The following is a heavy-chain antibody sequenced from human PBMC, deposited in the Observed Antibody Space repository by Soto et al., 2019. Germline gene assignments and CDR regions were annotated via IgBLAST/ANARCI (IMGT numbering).Heavy chain of an antibody. J-gene: IGHJ4*02. CDR1: GFTFSSYS. D-gene: IGHD2-15*01. CDR3: AREYCSGGSCHEGELDY. Sequence: PGGSLRLSCAASGFTFSSYSMNWVRQAPGKGLEWVSSISSSSSYIYYADSVKGRFTISRDNAKNSLYLQMNSLRAEDTAVYYCAREYCSGGSCHEGELDYWGQGTLVTVSS. CDR2: ISSSSSYI. V-gene: IGHV3-21*01.